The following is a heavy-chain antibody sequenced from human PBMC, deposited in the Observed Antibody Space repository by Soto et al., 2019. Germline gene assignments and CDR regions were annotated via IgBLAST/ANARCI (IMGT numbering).Heavy chain of an antibody. V-gene: IGHV4-30-4*01. Sequence: SETLSLTCTVSGDSISVGDYYWSWIRQPPGKGLEWIGCIYYSGNTYYSPSPKSRVSISLDTSKNQFSLRLSSVTAADTAVYYCARDRSPGQYESSGPDAGWGQGTLVTVSS. J-gene: IGHJ4*02. CDR2: IYYSGNT. D-gene: IGHD3-22*01. CDR1: GDSISVGDYY. CDR3: ARDRSPGQYESSGPDAG.